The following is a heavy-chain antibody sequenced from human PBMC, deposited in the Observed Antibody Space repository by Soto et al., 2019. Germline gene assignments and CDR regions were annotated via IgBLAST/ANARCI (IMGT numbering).Heavy chain of an antibody. V-gene: IGHV1-58*01. CDR3: AAAPNFRTDQYYYYGMDV. CDR1: GFTFTSSA. Sequence: ASVKVSCKASGFTFTSSAVQWVRQARGQRLEWKGWIVVGSGNTNYAQKFQERVTITRDMSTSTAYMELSSLRSEDTAVYYFAAAPNFRTDQYYYYGMDVWGQGTTVTVSS. D-gene: IGHD1-7*01. CDR2: IVVGSGNT. J-gene: IGHJ6*02.